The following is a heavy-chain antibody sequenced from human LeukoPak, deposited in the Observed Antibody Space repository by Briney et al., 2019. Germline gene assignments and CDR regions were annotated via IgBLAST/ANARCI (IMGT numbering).Heavy chain of an antibody. CDR2: IYYSGTT. J-gene: IGHJ4*02. V-gene: IGHV4-39*02. CDR3: ARDYSDSSGYLGYFDY. CDR1: GGSISSSSFY. Sequence: PSETLSLTCTVSGGSISSSSFYWGWIRQPPGKGLEWSGSIYYSGTTYYNPSLKSRVTISVDTSKNQFSLKLSSVTAADTAVYYCARDYSDSSGYLGYFDYWGQGTLVTVSS. D-gene: IGHD3-22*01.